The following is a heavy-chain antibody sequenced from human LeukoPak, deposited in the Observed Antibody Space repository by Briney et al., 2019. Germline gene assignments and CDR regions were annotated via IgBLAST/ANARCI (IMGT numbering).Heavy chain of an antibody. CDR3: ATDLKKGDSGCFDY. CDR2: INTNTGNP. Sequence: ASGKVSCKASGYTFTSSASNWVRQAPGQGLEWMGWINTNTGNPTYAQGFTGRFVFSLDTSVSTAYLQISSLKAEDTAVYYCATDLKKGDSGCFDYWGQGTLVTVSS. J-gene: IGHJ4*02. D-gene: IGHD6-19*01. CDR1: GYTFTSSA. V-gene: IGHV7-4-1*02.